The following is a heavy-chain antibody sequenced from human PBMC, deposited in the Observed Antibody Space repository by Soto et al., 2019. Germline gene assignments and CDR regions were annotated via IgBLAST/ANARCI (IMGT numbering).Heavy chain of an antibody. CDR3: ARGGKTTVTTWWFDP. CDR2: ISYDGSNK. D-gene: IGHD4-17*01. V-gene: IGHV3-30-3*01. J-gene: IGHJ5*02. CDR1: GFTFSSYA. Sequence: SLSLSCAASGFTFSSYAMHWVRQAPGKGLEWVAVISYDGSNKYYADSVKGRFTISRDNSKNTLYLQMNSLRAEDTAVYYCARGGKTTVTTWWFDPWGQGTLVTVSS.